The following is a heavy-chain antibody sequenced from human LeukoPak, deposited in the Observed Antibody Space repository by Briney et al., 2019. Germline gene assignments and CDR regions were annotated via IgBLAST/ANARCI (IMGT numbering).Heavy chain of an antibody. Sequence: GGSLRLSCAASGFTFTSYYMHWVRQAPGKGLVWVSRISGDGSNTIYADSVKGRFTISRDNAKNSLYLQMNSLRAEDTAVYYCARDSGGSYYNFDYWGQGTLVTVSS. CDR1: GFTFTSYY. CDR3: ARDSGGSYYNFDY. CDR2: ISGDGSNT. J-gene: IGHJ4*02. V-gene: IGHV3-74*01. D-gene: IGHD1-26*01.